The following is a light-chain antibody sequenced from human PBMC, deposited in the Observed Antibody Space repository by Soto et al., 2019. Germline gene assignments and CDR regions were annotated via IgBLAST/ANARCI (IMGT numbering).Light chain of an antibody. J-gene: IGKJ2*01. Sequence: DIQMTQSPPSLSASVGDRVTITCQASQDIFKYLNWYQQKPGKAPKLLIYDASNLETGVPSRFSGSGSGTDFTFTISSLQPEDIATYYCQHYDNLPLYTFGQGTKLEIK. CDR2: DAS. V-gene: IGKV1-33*01. CDR3: QHYDNLPLYT. CDR1: QDIFKY.